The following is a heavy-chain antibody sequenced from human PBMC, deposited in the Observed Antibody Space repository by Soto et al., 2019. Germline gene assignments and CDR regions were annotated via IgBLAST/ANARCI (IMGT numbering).Heavy chain of an antibody. CDR3: ARSQGGSSSLDIYYYYYYGMDV. CDR2: IIPIFGTA. V-gene: IGHV1-69*01. Sequence: QVQLVQSGAEVKKPGSSVKVSCKAPGGTFSSYAISWVRQAPGQGLEWMGGIIPIFGTAKYAQKFQGRVTITADESTSTVYMELSSLRSEDTAVYYCARSQGGSSSLDIYYYYYYGMDVWGQGTTVTVPS. J-gene: IGHJ6*02. CDR1: GGTFSSYA. D-gene: IGHD2-15*01.